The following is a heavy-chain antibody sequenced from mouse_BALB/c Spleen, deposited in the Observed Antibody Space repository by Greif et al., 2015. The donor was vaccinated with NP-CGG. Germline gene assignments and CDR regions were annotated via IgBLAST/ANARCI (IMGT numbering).Heavy chain of an antibody. D-gene: IGHD2-4*01. J-gene: IGHJ3*01. V-gene: IGHV5-4*02. Sequence: EVKLMESGGGLVKPGGSLKLSCAASGFTFSDYYMYWVRQTPEKRLEWVATISDGGSYTYYPDSVKGRFTISRDNAKNNLYLQMSSLKSEDTAMYYCARDEITWFAYWGQGTLVTVSA. CDR3: ARDEITWFAY. CDR2: ISDGGSYT. CDR1: GFTFSDYY.